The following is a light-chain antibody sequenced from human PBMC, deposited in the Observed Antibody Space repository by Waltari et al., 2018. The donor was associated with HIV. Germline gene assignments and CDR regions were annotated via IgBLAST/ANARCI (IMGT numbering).Light chain of an antibody. J-gene: IGLJ3*02. CDR2: GVN. CDR3: CSYAGTSIHWV. V-gene: IGLV2-11*01. CDR1: SRYVIEFKS. Sequence: QSALTQPHSVSGSPGHSVTISCTGTSRYVIEFKSSSWYPQHPGNAPKHIIFGVNVRPSGVPDRVAGSKSGNTASLPISGLQAEDEAHYYRCSYAGTSIHWVFGGGTKLTVL.